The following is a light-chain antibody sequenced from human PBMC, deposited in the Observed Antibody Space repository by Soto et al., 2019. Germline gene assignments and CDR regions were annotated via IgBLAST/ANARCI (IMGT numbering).Light chain of an antibody. CDR1: QSISSW. CDR3: QQYNSYPIT. CDR2: DAS. J-gene: IGKJ5*01. V-gene: IGKV1-5*01. Sequence: DIQMTLSPSTLSASVGDRVTSTCRASQSISSWLAWYQQKPGKAPKLLIYDASSLESGVPSRFSGSGSGTEFTLTISSLQPDDFATYYCQQYNSYPITFGQGTRTEIK.